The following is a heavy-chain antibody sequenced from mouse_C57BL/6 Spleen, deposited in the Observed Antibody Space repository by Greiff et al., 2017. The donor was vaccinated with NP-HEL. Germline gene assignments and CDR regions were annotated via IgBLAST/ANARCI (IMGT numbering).Heavy chain of an antibody. CDR3: ARRGLGRFAY. V-gene: IGHV1-54*01. J-gene: IGHJ3*01. Sequence: QVQLQQSGAELVRPGTSVKVSCKASGYAFTNYLIEWVKQRPGQGLEWIGVINPGSGGTNYNEKFKGKATLTADKSSSTAYMQLSSLTSEDSAVYFCARRGLGRFAYWGQGTMVTVSA. CDR2: INPGSGGT. CDR1: GYAFTNYL. D-gene: IGHD3-3*01.